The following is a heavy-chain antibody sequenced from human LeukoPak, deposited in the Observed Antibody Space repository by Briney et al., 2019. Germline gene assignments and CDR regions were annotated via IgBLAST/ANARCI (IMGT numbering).Heavy chain of an antibody. J-gene: IGHJ4*02. CDR1: GFTFSNYG. CDR3: ASGSGH. Sequence: HPGGSLRLSCAASGFTFSNYGLNWVRQAPGKGLEWVSHISSSGSAKYYADSVKGRFTISRDNAKNSLYLQMNSLRDEDTAVFYCASGSGHWGQGTLVIVSS. V-gene: IGHV3-48*02. CDR2: ISSSGSAK. D-gene: IGHD2-2*03.